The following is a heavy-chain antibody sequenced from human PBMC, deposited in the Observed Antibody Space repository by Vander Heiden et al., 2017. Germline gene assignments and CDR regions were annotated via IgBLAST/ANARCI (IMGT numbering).Heavy chain of an antibody. CDR3: ARGDCSGGSCYGSDY. J-gene: IGHJ4*02. V-gene: IGHV3-48*02. D-gene: IGHD2-15*01. CDR1: GFTFSSYS. Sequence: EVQLVESGGGLVQPGGPLRLSCAASGFTFSSYSMNWVRQAPGKGLEWVSYISSTSSTIYYADSVKGRFTISRDNAKNSLFLQMKSLRDEDTAVYYCARGDCSGGSCYGSDYWGQGTQVTVFS. CDR2: ISSTSSTI.